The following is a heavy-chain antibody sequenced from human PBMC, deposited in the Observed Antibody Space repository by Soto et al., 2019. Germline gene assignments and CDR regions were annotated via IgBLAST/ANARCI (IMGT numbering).Heavy chain of an antibody. Sequence: SETLSLTCSVSGVSLTSYYWSWIRQPAGGGLEWMGRINTDGLSTYSPSFKSRLTMSLDTSKNQVSLRLISVTAADTAVYFCARVPVAVAATEDYYGLDVWGQGTTVTAP. CDR1: GVSLTSYY. CDR3: ARVPVAVAATEDYYGLDV. D-gene: IGHD2-15*01. CDR2: INTDGLS. V-gene: IGHV4-4*07. J-gene: IGHJ6*02.